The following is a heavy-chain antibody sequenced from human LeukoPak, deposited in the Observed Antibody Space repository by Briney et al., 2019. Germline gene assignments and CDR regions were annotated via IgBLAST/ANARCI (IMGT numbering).Heavy chain of an antibody. V-gene: IGHV4-61*02. CDR3: ANTVVKGVGFDY. D-gene: IGHD4-23*01. Sequence: PSQTLSLTCTVSGGSISSGSYYWSWIRQPAGKGLEWIGRIYTSGSTNYNPSLKSRVTISVDTSKNQFSLKLGSVTAADTAVYYCANTVVKGVGFDYWGQGTLVTVSS. CDR1: GGSISSGSYY. J-gene: IGHJ4*02. CDR2: IYTSGST.